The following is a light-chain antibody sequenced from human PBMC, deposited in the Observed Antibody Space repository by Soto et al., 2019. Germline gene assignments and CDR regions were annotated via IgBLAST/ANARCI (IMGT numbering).Light chain of an antibody. CDR3: QQYRT. CDR2: KAS. V-gene: IGKV1-5*03. CDR1: QTISSW. Sequence: DMPMTQSPSTLAASVGDRVTITCRASQTISSWMAWYQHKPGKAPKLLIYKASTLESGVPSRFSGSGSGTEFTLTISSLQPEDVATYFCQQYRTFGQGTKVEL. J-gene: IGKJ1*01.